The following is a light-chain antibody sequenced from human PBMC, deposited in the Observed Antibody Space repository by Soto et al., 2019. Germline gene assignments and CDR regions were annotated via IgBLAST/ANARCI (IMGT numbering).Light chain of an antibody. J-gene: IGKJ1*01. CDR2: HVS. CDR1: QSINNW. CDR3: LHYNIESRT. V-gene: IGKV1-5*01. Sequence: DIQMTQSPSTLSASVGDRVTITCRASQSINNWLAWYQQKPGKAPKVLIYHVSSLESGVPSRFRGSGSGTEVTLTLSNLQPDDFATYYCLHYNIESRTFGQGTKVEI.